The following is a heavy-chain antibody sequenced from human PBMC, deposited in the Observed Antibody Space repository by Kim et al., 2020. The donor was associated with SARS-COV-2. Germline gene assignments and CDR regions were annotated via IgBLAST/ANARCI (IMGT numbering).Heavy chain of an antibody. J-gene: IGHJ4*02. CDR2: ISYDGSNK. CDR3: AKSLSGSYFGYDD. D-gene: IGHD1-26*01. Sequence: GGSLRLSCAASGFTFNTYGMHWVRQAPGKGLEWVAVISYDGSNKYYADSVKGRFTISRDNSKNTLYLQMNSLRIEDTAVYYCAKSLSGSYFGYDDWGQGTLVTSPQ. CDR1: GFTFNTYG. V-gene: IGHV3-30*18.